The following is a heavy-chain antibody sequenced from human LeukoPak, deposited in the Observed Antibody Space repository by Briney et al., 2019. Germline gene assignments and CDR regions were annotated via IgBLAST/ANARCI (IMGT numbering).Heavy chain of an antibody. J-gene: IGHJ4*02. D-gene: IGHD6-6*01. CDR3: ASLEYHQNY. CDR1: GGSFSGYY. V-gene: IGHV4-34*01. Sequence: SETLSLTCAVYGGSFSGYYWSWIRQPPGKGLEWIGEINHSGSTNYNPSLKSRVTISVDTSKNQFSLKLSSVTAADTAVYYCASLEYHQNYWGQGTLVTVSS. CDR2: INHSGST.